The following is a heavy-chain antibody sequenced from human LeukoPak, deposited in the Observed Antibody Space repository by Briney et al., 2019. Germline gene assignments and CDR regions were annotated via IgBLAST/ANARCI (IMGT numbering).Heavy chain of an antibody. CDR1: GYSISSGCY. CDR2: IYHSEST. Sequence: SETLSLTCAVSGYSISSGCYWGWIRQPPGKGLEWIGSIYHSESTYYNPSLKSRVTISVDTSKNQFSLKLTSVAATDTAVYYCTRVAVPGTVDYWGQGTLVTVSS. D-gene: IGHD6-19*01. V-gene: IGHV4-38-2*01. CDR3: TRVAVPGTVDY. J-gene: IGHJ4*02.